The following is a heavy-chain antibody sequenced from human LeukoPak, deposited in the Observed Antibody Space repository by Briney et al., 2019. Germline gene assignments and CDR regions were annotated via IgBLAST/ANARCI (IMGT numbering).Heavy chain of an antibody. V-gene: IGHV4-59*01. D-gene: IGHD2-2*01. CDR2: IYYSGST. CDR3: ARTSCSSTSCYWGDWFDP. CDR1: GGSISSYY. J-gene: IGHJ5*02. Sequence: SETLSLTCTVSGGSISSYYWSWIRQPPGKGLGWIGYIYYSGSTNYNPSLKSRVTISVDTSKNQFSLKLSSVTAADTAVYYCARTSCSSTSCYWGDWFDPWGQGTLVTVSS.